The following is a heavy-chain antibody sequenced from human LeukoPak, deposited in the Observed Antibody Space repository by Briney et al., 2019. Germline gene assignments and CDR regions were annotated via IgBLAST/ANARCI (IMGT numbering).Heavy chain of an antibody. V-gene: IGHV3-30*18. CDR2: ISYDGSNK. D-gene: IGHD1-26*01. CDR3: AKDPQVGATRGYYFDY. CDR1: GFTFSSYG. J-gene: IGHJ4*02. Sequence: PGGSLRLSCAASGFTFSSYGMHWVRQAPGKGLEWVAVISYDGSNKYYEDSVKGRFTISRDNSKNKLYLQMNSLRTEDTAVYYCAKDPQVGATRGYYFDYWGQGTLVTVSS.